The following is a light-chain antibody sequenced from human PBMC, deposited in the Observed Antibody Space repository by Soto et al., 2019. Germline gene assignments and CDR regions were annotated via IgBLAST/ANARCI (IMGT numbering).Light chain of an antibody. V-gene: IGKV3-11*01. CDR3: QQRSNWPRT. Sequence: EIVLTQSPATLSLSPGERATLSCRASQSVSSYLAWYQQKPGQAPRLLIYDASNRATGIPARFSGSGSGTDVTLTISSLVPEDFTVYYCQQRSNWPRTFGQGTKLEIK. CDR2: DAS. CDR1: QSVSSY. J-gene: IGKJ2*01.